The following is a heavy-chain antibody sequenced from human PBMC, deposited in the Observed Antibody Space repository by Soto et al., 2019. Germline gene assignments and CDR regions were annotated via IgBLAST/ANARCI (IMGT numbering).Heavy chain of an antibody. Sequence: GESLKISCAASGLDFSSEVMCWVSQAPGKGLEWVSSISGSGRTIYHADSMRGRFAISRDNSKNSLYLQLNNLRVDDTAVYYCAKVGPSYYYGMDVWGQGTTVTVSS. V-gene: IGHV3-23*01. CDR2: ISGSGRTI. CDR3: AKVGPSYYYGMDV. CDR1: GLDFSSEV. D-gene: IGHD1-26*01. J-gene: IGHJ6*02.